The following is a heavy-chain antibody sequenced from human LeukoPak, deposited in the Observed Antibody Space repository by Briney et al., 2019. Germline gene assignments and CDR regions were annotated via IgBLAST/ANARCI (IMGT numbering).Heavy chain of an antibody. V-gene: IGHV4-38-2*02. Sequence: ASETLSLTCTVSGYSISSGYYWGWIRQPPGKGLEWIGSIYHSGSTYYNPSLKSRVTISVDTSKNQFSLKLSSVTAADTAVYYCARSGDRSDWFDPWGQGTLVTVSS. CDR1: GYSISSGYY. CDR3: ARSGDRSDWFDP. J-gene: IGHJ5*02. D-gene: IGHD1-26*01. CDR2: IYHSGST.